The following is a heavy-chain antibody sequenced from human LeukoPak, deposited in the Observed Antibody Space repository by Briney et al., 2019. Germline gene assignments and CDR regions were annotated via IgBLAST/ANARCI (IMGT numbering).Heavy chain of an antibody. V-gene: IGHV3-43*02. CDR2: ISGDGGST. J-gene: IGHJ5*02. D-gene: IGHD3-3*01. Sequence: GGSLRLSCAASGFTFDDYAMHWVRQAPGKGLEWVSLISGDGGSTYYADSVKGRFTISRDNSKNSLYLQMNSLRTEDTALYYCAKDSYYDFWSGQNWFDPWGQGTLVTVSS. CDR1: GFTFDDYA. CDR3: AKDSYYDFWSGQNWFDP.